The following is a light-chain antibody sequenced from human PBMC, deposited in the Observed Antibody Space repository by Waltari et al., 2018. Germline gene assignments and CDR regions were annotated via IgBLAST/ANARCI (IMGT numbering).Light chain of an antibody. CDR3: QQYHSYPPT. CDR2: AAS. V-gene: IGKV1-16*02. CDR1: QDITYH. Sequence: DLQMTQSPSSVSPSVGDRVTITCRASQDITYHLALFQQEPGKAPKFLIHAASSLQSGVPSKFSGGGSGTDFTLTISSLQPEDFGTYYCQQYHSYPPTFGQGTKVEIK. J-gene: IGKJ1*01.